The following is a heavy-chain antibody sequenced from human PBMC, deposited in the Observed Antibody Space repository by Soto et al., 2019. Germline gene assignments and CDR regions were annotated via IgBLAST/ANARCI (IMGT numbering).Heavy chain of an antibody. CDR2: IYWDDDK. CDR1: GFSLTTSGVG. J-gene: IGHJ4*02. D-gene: IGHD3-3*01. Sequence: QITLNESGPPQVNPRQTLTLTCTFSGFSLTTSGVGVGWIRQSPGKAPEWLALIYWDDDKRYSPSLKSRLTITKDTSKTQVVLTVADLDPADTATYYCAHRVLRTVFGLVTTTAIYFDFWGQGTPVAVSS. V-gene: IGHV2-5*02. CDR3: AHRVLRTVFGLVTTTAIYFDF.